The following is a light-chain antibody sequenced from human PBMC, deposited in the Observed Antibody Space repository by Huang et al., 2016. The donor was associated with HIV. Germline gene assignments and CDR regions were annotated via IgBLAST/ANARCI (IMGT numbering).Light chain of an antibody. CDR3: QQYNTYPWT. Sequence: DLQMTQSPSTLSASVGDRVTITCRASQTISSWLAWYRQKPGKSPKLLIYKASDLESGVPSRFSGSGSGTEFTLTITSLQPDDFGTYYCQQYNTYPWTFGQGTKVEIK. CDR2: KAS. V-gene: IGKV1-5*03. CDR1: QTISSW. J-gene: IGKJ1*01.